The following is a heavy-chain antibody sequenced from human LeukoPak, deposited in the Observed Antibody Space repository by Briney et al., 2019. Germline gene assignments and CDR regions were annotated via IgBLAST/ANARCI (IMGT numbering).Heavy chain of an antibody. Sequence: SETLSLTCTVPGGSISSSSYYWGWIRQPPGKGLVWIGSIYYSGSTYYNPSLKSRVTISVDTSKNQFSLKLSSVTAADTAVYYCARDGGIAARTIDYWGQGTLVTVSS. D-gene: IGHD6-6*01. CDR1: GGSISSSSYY. V-gene: IGHV4-39*07. CDR3: ARDGGIAARTIDY. CDR2: IYYSGST. J-gene: IGHJ4*02.